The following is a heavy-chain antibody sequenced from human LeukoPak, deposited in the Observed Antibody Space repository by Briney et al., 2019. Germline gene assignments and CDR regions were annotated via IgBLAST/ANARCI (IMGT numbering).Heavy chain of an antibody. CDR2: IYTSGST. J-gene: IGHJ6*03. D-gene: IGHD2-2*01. V-gene: IGHV4-4*07. Sequence: SETLSLTCTVSGGSISSYYWSCIRQPAGKGLEWIGRIYTSGSTNYNPSPKSRVTMSVDTSKNQFSLKLSSVTAADTAVYYCAREAEDIVVVPAATYYYYYCMDVWGKGTTVTVSS. CDR1: GGSISSYY. CDR3: AREAEDIVVVPAATYYYYYCMDV.